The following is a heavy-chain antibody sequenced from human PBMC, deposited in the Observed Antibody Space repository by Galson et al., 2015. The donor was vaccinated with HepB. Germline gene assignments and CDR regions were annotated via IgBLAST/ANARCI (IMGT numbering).Heavy chain of an antibody. J-gene: IGHJ5*02. V-gene: IGHV3-30*14. D-gene: IGHD2-15*01. Sequence: SLRLSCAASGFSFSSYAMHWVRQAPGRGLEWVAVISSDGDIIYYGDSVKGRFTISRDNSRNTVYFQMSSLRPEDTAVYYCARGGGGSCSSFWFDPWGQGTLVTVSS. CDR2: ISSDGDII. CDR3: ARGGGGSCSSFWFDP. CDR1: GFSFSSYA.